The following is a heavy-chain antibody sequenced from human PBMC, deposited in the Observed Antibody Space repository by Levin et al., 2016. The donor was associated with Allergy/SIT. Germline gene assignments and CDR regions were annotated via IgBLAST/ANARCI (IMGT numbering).Heavy chain of an antibody. V-gene: IGHV3-7*01. D-gene: IGHD3-10*01. CDR3: ARDRRPYVLLWFGETSPR. Sequence: GGSLRLSCAASGFTFSSYWMSWVRQAPGKGLEWVANIKQDGSEKYYVDSVKGRFTISRDNAKNSLYLQMNSLRAEDTAVYYCARDRRPYVLLWFGETSPRWGQGTLVTVSS. CDR1: GFTFSSYW. J-gene: IGHJ4*02. CDR2: IKQDGSEK.